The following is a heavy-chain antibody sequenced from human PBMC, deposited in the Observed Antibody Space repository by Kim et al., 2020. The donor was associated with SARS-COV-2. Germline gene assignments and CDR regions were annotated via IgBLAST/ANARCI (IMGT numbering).Heavy chain of an antibody. CDR3: AKGTSAWFDY. CDR1: GFTFSSYA. V-gene: IGHV3-23*01. Sequence: GGSLRLSCAASGFTFSSYAMSWVRQAPGKGLEWVSTISGSGGSIYYADSVKGRFTISRDNSKNTLYLQISSLRAEDTAVYYCAKGTSAWFDYWGQGTLVTVSS. J-gene: IGHJ4*02. D-gene: IGHD6-19*01. CDR2: ISGSGGSI.